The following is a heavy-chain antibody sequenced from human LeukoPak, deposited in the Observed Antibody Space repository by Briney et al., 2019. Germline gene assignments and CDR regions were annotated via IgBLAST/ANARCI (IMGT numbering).Heavy chain of an antibody. CDR1: GFTVSTNY. CDR3: TTNNRDYDILTGYLQPDY. V-gene: IGHV3-15*01. J-gene: IGHJ4*02. CDR2: IKSNIDGGTT. D-gene: IGHD3-9*01. Sequence: PGGSLRLSCAASGFTVSTNYLSWVRQAPGKGLEWVGRIKSNIDGGTTDYAAPVKGRFTISRDDSKNTLYVQMNSLKIEDTAMYYCTTNNRDYDILTGYLQPDYWGQGTLVTVSS.